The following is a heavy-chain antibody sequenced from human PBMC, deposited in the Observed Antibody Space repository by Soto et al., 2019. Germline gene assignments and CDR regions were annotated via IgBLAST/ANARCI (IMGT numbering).Heavy chain of an antibody. CDR3: AALPWADGY. Sequence: QLQLQESGPGLVKPSETLSLTCTVSGGSISSNSYYWGWIRQPPGKGLEWIGSMYYSGSTYYNPSLKSRVTISVDTSKTQFSLTLSSVTAADTAVYYCAALPWADGYWGQGTLVTVSS. V-gene: IGHV4-39*01. D-gene: IGHD1-26*01. CDR2: MYYSGST. CDR1: GGSISSNSYY. J-gene: IGHJ4*02.